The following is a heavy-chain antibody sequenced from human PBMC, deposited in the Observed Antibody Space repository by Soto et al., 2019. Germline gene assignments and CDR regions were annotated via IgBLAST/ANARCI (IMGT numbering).Heavy chain of an antibody. CDR1: GFTFSDYS. Sequence: GGSLRLSCAASGFTFSDYSMSWIRQAPGKGLEWVSYISTSSSSTKYADSVKGRFTISRDNAKNSLYLQMNSLRAEDTAVYFCAKGGGYSYGHDAFDIWGQGTMVTVSS. V-gene: IGHV3-11*05. D-gene: IGHD5-18*01. J-gene: IGHJ3*02. CDR3: AKGGGYSYGHDAFDI. CDR2: ISTSSSST.